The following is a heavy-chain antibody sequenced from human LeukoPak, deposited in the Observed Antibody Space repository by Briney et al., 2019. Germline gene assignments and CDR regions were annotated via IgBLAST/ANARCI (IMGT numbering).Heavy chain of an antibody. V-gene: IGHV3-23*01. Sequence: WGSLRLSCAASGFTFSSYAMSWVRQAPGKGLEWVSAISGSGGSTYYADSVKGRFTISRDNSKNTLYLQMNSLRAEDTAVYYCAKGFYSSSWTALDYWGQGTLVTVSS. CDR1: GFTFSSYA. D-gene: IGHD6-13*01. J-gene: IGHJ4*02. CDR2: ISGSGGST. CDR3: AKGFYSSSWTALDY.